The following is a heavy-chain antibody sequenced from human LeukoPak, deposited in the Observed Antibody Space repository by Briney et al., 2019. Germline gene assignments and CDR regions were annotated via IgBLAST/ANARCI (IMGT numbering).Heavy chain of an antibody. Sequence: SQTLSLTCTVSGGSISSGGYYWSWIRQHPGKGLEWIGYLYYSGSTYYNPSLKSRVTISVDTSKNQFSLKLSSVTAADTAVYYCAREGSVYEWLPASEMRQDNWFDPWGQGTLVTVSS. J-gene: IGHJ5*02. V-gene: IGHV4-31*03. D-gene: IGHD6-19*01. CDR3: AREGSVYEWLPASEMRQDNWFDP. CDR1: GGSISSGGYY. CDR2: LYYSGST.